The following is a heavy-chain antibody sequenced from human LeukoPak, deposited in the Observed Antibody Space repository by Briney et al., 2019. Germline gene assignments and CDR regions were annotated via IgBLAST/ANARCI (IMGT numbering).Heavy chain of an antibody. Sequence: PSETLSLTCAVYGGSFSGYYWSWIRQPPGKGLEWIGEINHSGSTNYNPSLKSRVTIPVAPSKNQFSLKLSSVTAADTAVYYCARGPNYILTGYYKGGPYYYYGMDVWGKGTTVTVSS. CDR2: INHSGST. J-gene: IGHJ6*04. V-gene: IGHV4-34*01. CDR1: GGSFSGYY. CDR3: ARGPNYILTGYYKGGPYYYYGMDV. D-gene: IGHD3-9*01.